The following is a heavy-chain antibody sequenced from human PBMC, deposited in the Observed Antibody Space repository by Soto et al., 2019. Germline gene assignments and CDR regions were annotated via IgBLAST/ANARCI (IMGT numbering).Heavy chain of an antibody. V-gene: IGHV4-59*01. CDR2: MYNTGST. CDR1: GDSICGYY. CDR3: ARDLWGYCGTDCYPLDV. J-gene: IGHJ6*02. Sequence: SETLSLTCTVSGDSICGYYWSWIRKPPGQGLDWIGYMYNTGSTVYNPSFKSRVTLSVDTSKNQFSLKLNSVTAADTAVYYCARDLWGYCGTDCYPLDVWGQGTTVTVS. D-gene: IGHD2-21*02.